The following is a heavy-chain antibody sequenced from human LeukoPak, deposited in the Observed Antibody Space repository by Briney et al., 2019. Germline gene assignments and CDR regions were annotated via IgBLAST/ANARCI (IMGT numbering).Heavy chain of an antibody. J-gene: IGHJ4*02. D-gene: IGHD7-27*01. Sequence: PGRSLRLSCAASGFTFSSYGMHWVGQAPGKGLEWVAVISYDGSKKYYADSVKGRFTISRDNSKNTLYLQMNSLRAEDTAVYYCAKDNAPLGIWYYFYYWGQGNLVTVSS. CDR1: GFTFSSYG. V-gene: IGHV3-30*18. CDR2: ISYDGSKK. CDR3: AKDNAPLGIWYYFYY.